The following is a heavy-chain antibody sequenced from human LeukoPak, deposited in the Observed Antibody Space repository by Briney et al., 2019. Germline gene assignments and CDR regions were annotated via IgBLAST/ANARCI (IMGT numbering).Heavy chain of an antibody. CDR3: ARDHRTYNWNRVWFDP. J-gene: IGHJ5*02. CDR1: GGTFISYD. Sequence: SVKVSCKASGGTFISYDMSWVRQAPGQGLEWMGGIIPIFGTANYAQKFQGRVTITADESTSTAYMELSSLRSEDTAVYYCARDHRTYNWNRVWFDPWGQGTLVTVSS. V-gene: IGHV1-69*13. CDR2: IIPIFGTA. D-gene: IGHD1-20*01.